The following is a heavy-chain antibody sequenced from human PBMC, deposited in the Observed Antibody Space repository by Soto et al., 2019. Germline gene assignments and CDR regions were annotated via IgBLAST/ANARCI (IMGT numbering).Heavy chain of an antibody. CDR1: GGTDGTYS. J-gene: IGHJ5*02. D-gene: IGHD6-19*01. CDR2: IIPILSTT. V-gene: IGHV1-69*08. Sequence: SVKVSCKFSGGTDGTYSITWLRQAPGQGLEWMGSIIPILSTTNHPQRFQGRLTITADESTGTAYLELSSLKSDDTAVYYCARRPMAVTWFDPWGQGTLVTVSS. CDR3: ARRPMAVTWFDP.